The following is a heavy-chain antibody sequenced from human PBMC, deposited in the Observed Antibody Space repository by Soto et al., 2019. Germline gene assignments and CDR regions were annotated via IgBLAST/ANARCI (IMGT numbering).Heavy chain of an antibody. V-gene: IGHV4-59*08. CDR1: GGSISNSY. J-gene: IGHJ4*02. CDR2: IYYSGST. CDR3: ARPGVQPYYYDSSGYYPDDY. Sequence: SETLSLTCTVSGGSISNSYWSWIRQPPGKGLEWIGSIYYSGSTYYNPSLKSRVTISVDTSKNQFSLKLSSVTAADTAVYYCARPGVQPYYYDSSGYYPDDYWGQGTLVTVSS. D-gene: IGHD3-22*01.